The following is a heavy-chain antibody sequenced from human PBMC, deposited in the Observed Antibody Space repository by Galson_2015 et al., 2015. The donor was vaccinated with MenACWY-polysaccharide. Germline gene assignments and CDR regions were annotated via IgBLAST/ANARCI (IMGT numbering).Heavy chain of an antibody. CDR3: ARGHYGMDV. V-gene: IGHV3-7*01. J-gene: IGHJ6*02. Sequence: SLRLSCAASGFTFGDYAMTWVRQAPGKGLEWVANIKKDGSEKYYVDSVKGRFTISRDNSKNSLYLQMRSLRAEDTAVYSCARGHYGMDVWGQGTTVTVSS. CDR1: GFTFGDYA. CDR2: IKKDGSEK.